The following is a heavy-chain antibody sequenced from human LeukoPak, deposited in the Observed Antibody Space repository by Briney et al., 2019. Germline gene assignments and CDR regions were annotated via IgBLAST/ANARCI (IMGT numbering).Heavy chain of an antibody. Sequence: GTSLRLSCAASGFTFSAFAMHWVRQAPGKGLEWVAVLSSDGSKTYYADSVKGRFTISRDNSKNTLYLQMNSLRAEDTAVYYCARDPSGDDSSGYLLTNWGQGTLVTVSS. CDR1: GFTFSAFA. CDR2: LSSDGSKT. J-gene: IGHJ4*02. CDR3: ARDPSGDDSSGYLLTN. V-gene: IGHV3-30-3*01. D-gene: IGHD3-22*01.